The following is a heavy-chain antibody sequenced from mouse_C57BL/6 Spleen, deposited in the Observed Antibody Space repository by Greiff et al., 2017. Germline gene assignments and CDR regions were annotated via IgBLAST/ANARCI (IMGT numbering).Heavy chain of an antibody. V-gene: IGHV1-69*01. CDR3: ARGGTYGSSLYYYAMDY. Sequence: QVQLQQPGAELVMPGASVKLSCKASGYTFTSYWMHWVKQRPGQGLEWIGEIDPSDSYTNYNQKFKGKSTLTVDKSSSTAYMQLSSLTSEDSAVYYCARGGTYGSSLYYYAMDYWGQGTSVTVSS. CDR1: GYTFTSYW. CDR2: IDPSDSYT. J-gene: IGHJ4*01. D-gene: IGHD1-1*01.